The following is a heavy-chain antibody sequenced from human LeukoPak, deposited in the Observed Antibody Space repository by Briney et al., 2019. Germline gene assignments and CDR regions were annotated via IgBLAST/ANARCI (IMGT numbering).Heavy chain of an antibody. J-gene: IGHJ4*02. Sequence: GGSLRLSCAASGFTFSSNWMHWVRQGPGKGLVLVSRINPDGSRTDYAESVKGRFTISRDHAKNTLSLEMNSLGDEDTAVYYCSRDFDGRNDFWGQGTLVTVSS. V-gene: IGHV3-74*01. D-gene: IGHD1-14*01. CDR2: INPDGSRT. CDR3: SRDFDGRNDF. CDR1: GFTFSSNW.